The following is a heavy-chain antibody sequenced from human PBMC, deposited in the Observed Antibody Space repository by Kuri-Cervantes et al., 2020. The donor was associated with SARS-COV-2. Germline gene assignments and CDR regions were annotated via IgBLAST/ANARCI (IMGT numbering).Heavy chain of an antibody. J-gene: IGHJ4*02. Sequence: GGSLSLTCAVPGATFSSYAMSWVRQAPGKGLEWVSAISGSGGSTYYADSVKGRFTISRDNSKNTLYLQMNSLRAEDTAVYYFAKEQQLVPLKQSIDYWGQGTLVTVSS. D-gene: IGHD6-13*01. V-gene: IGHV3-23*01. CDR3: AKEQQLVPLKQSIDY. CDR2: ISGSGGST. CDR1: GATFSSYA.